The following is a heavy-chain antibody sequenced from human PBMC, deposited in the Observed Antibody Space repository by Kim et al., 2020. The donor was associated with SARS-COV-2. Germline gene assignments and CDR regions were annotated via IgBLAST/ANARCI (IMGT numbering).Heavy chain of an antibody. V-gene: IGHV1-2*02. Sequence: ASVKVSCKASGYTFTGYYMHWVRQAPGQGLEWMGWINPNSGGTNYAQKFQGRVTMTRDTSISTAYMELSRLRSDDTAVYYCAREGAEVVVAATYYYYYYGMDVWGQGTTVTVSS. J-gene: IGHJ6*02. CDR1: GYTFTGYY. CDR3: AREGAEVVVAATYYYYYYGMDV. CDR2: INPNSGGT. D-gene: IGHD2-15*01.